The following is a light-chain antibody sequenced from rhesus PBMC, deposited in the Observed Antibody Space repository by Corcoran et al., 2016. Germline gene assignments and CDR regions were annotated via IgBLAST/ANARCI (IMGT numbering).Light chain of an antibody. CDR1: EKVGRY. CDR2: SAN. J-gene: IGKJ4*01. V-gene: IGKV3-40*03. CDR3: QQYNDLPLT. Sequence: EIVMTQSPATLSLSPGETATLSCRASEKVGRYLAWFQQKPGQAPKVLVHSANPRATGSPDRFSGSGSRTEFTLTISSLEPGDVGVYHCQQYNDLPLTFGGGTKVELK.